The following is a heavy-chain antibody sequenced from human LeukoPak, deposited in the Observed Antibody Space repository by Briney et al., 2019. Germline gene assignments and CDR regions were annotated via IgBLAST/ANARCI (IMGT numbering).Heavy chain of an antibody. CDR1: GFTFSSYV. Sequence: GGSLRLSCAASGFTFSSYVIHWVRQAPGKGLDWVAGIWYDGSNYYYADSVKGRFTISRDNSKNTLYLQMNSLRAEDTGVYYCARDGRALLRDFDYWGQGTLVAVSS. V-gene: IGHV3-33*01. CDR2: IWYDGSNY. J-gene: IGHJ4*02. CDR3: ARDGRALLRDFDY. D-gene: IGHD1-26*01.